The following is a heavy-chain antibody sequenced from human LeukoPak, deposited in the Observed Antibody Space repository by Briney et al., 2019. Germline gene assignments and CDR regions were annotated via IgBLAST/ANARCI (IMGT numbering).Heavy chain of an antibody. Sequence: GGSLRLSCAASGFTFSSYEMDWVRQAPGKGLEWVSYISSSGSTIYYADSVKGRFTISRDNAKNSLYLQMDSLRAEDTAVYYCAELGITMIGGVWGKGTTVTISS. V-gene: IGHV3-48*03. D-gene: IGHD3-10*02. CDR1: GFTFSSYE. CDR2: ISSSGSTI. J-gene: IGHJ6*04. CDR3: AELGITMIGGV.